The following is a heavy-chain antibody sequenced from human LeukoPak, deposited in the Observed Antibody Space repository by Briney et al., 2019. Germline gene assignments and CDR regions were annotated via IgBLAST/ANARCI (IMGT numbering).Heavy chain of an antibody. CDR2: ISAYNGNT. J-gene: IGHJ4*02. Sequence: GASVKVSCKASGYTFTNYGIHWVRQAPVQGLEWMGWISAYNGNTKYAQNLQGRVTMTTDTSTSTAYMELRSLRSDDTAVYYCARGPLGAAFDSWGQGTLVTVSS. CDR1: GYTFTNYG. D-gene: IGHD3-16*01. V-gene: IGHV1-18*01. CDR3: ARGPLGAAFDS.